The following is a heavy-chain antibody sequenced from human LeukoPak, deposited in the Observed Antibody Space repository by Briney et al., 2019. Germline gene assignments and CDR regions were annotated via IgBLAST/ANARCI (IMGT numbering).Heavy chain of an antibody. CDR1: GGSISSYY. Sequence: SETLSLTCTVSGGSISSYYWSWIRQPAGKGLEWIGRIYTSGSTNYNPSLKSRVTMSVDTSKNQFSLKLSSVTAADTAVYYCAAQPVATIFGVASSYYYYYMDVWGKGTTVTVSS. V-gene: IGHV4-4*07. CDR3: AAQPVATIFGVASSYYYYYMDV. CDR2: IYTSGST. D-gene: IGHD3-3*01. J-gene: IGHJ6*03.